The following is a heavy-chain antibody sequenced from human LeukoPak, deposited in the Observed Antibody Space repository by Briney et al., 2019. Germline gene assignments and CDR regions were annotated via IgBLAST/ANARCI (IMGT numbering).Heavy chain of an antibody. J-gene: IGHJ4*02. Sequence: SETLSLTCVVSGYSVSSGYYWGWIRQSPGKGLEWIASVYHTGTTYYNPSLKSRASISVNMSKNHVSLRLISVTAADTAMYYCTRDEYGAADWGQGILATVSS. CDR3: TRDEYGAAD. CDR2: VYHTGTT. CDR1: GYSVSSGYY. D-gene: IGHD4-17*01. V-gene: IGHV4-38-2*02.